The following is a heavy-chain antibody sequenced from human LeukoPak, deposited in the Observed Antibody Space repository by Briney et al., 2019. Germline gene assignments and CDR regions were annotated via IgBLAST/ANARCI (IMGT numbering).Heavy chain of an antibody. CDR1: GGSFSDNY. Sequence: SETLSLTCAVYGGSFSDNYWSWIRQPPGKGLEWIGEINHSGSTNYNPSLKSRVTISVDTSKNQFSLKLRSVTAADTAVYYCARGYCSSTSCHRTGDAFDIWGQGTMVTVSS. CDR2: INHSGST. CDR3: ARGYCSSTSCHRTGDAFDI. J-gene: IGHJ3*02. V-gene: IGHV4-34*01. D-gene: IGHD2-2*01.